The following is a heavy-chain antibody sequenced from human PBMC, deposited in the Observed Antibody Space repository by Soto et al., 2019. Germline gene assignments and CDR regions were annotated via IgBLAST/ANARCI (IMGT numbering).Heavy chain of an antibody. J-gene: IGHJ5*02. CDR3: ARHSLGYCSGGSCSSDWFDP. CDR1: GGSFSGYY. CDR2: INHSGST. V-gene: IGHV4-34*01. Sequence: SETLSLTCAVYGGSFSGYYWSWIRQPPGKGLDWIGEINHSGSTNYNPSLKSRVTISVDTSKNQFSLKLSSVTAADTAVYYCARHSLGYCSGGSCSSDWFDPWGQGTLVTVSS. D-gene: IGHD2-15*01.